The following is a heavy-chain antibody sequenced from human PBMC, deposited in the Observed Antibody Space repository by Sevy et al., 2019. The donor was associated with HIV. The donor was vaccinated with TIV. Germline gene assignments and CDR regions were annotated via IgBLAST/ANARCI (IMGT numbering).Heavy chain of an antibody. J-gene: IGHJ3*02. CDR2: IYSDGST. CDR3: ANHASDYDSSGYLERDAFDI. D-gene: IGHD3-22*01. Sequence: GGSLRLSCAASGFSVSDNYMSWVGQAPGKGLESVSVIYSDGSTYYADSVKGRFTISRDNSKNTLYLQMNSLRAEDTAVYYCANHASDYDSSGYLERDAFDIWGQGTMVTVSS. CDR1: GFSVSDNY. V-gene: IGHV3-53*01.